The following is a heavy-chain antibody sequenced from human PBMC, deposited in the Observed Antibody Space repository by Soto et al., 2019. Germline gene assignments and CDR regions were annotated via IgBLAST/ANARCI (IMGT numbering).Heavy chain of an antibody. CDR1: GGSLRNSV. V-gene: IGHV1-69*01. Sequence: QVQLVQSGAEVMKPGSSVKVSCTASGGSLRNSVISWVRQAPAQRLEWMGGVIPILGTANYAQKFQGRVTMTADEATSTAYMDLSSLSPDDTAVYYCARLGHPGHWGPGTLVIVSS. J-gene: IGHJ4*02. CDR2: VIPILGTA. CDR3: ARLGHPGH.